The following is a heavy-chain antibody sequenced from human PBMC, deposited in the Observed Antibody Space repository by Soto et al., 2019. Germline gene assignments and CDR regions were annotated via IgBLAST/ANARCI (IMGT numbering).Heavy chain of an antibody. CDR3: AKDRLSRRSSGSALELGN. J-gene: IGHJ4*02. D-gene: IGHD6-19*01. V-gene: IGHV3-9*01. CDR2: ISWKSSTV. Sequence: EVQLVESGGGLVQPGRSLRLSCAASGFSFDDYAMHWVRQAPGKGLEWVAGISWKSSTVDYADSVKGRFTISRDNAKNFLYLQMHSLRTDDTALYYCAKDRLSRRSSGSALELGNWGQGALVNVSS. CDR1: GFSFDDYA.